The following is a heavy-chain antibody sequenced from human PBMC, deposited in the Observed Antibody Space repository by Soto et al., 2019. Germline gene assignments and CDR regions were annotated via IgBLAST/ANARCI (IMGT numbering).Heavy chain of an antibody. CDR3: ARADRDYYFDY. D-gene: IGHD2-21*02. CDR1: GRSISSGDYY. J-gene: IGHJ4*02. CDR2: IYYSEST. V-gene: IGHV4-30-4*01. Sequence: PSETLSLTCTVSGRSISSGDYYWNWIRQPPGKGLEWIGYIYYSESTDYNPSLKSRVTISADTSKNLFSLKLSSVTAADTAVYYCARADRDYYFDYWGQGTLVTVSS.